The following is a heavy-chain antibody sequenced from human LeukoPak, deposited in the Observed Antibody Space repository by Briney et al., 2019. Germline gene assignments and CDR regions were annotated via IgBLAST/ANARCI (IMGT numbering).Heavy chain of an antibody. V-gene: IGHV5-10-1*01. J-gene: IGHJ4*02. CDR1: GYSFTSYW. CDR3: ARLGAYYDSSGYTSLGFDY. CDR2: IDPSDSYT. D-gene: IGHD3-22*01. Sequence: KDGESLKISCKGSGYSFTSYWISWVRQMPGKGLEWMGRIDPSDSYTNYSPSFQGHVTISADKSISTAYLQWSSLKASDTAMYYCARLGAYYDSSGYTSLGFDYWGQGTLVTVSS.